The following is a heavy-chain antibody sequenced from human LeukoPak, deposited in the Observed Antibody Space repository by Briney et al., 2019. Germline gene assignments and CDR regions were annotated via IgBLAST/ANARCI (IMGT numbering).Heavy chain of an antibody. J-gene: IGHJ4*02. CDR3: ARMEYYYDSSGYYFDY. D-gene: IGHD3-22*01. CDR1: GFTFDDYG. V-gene: IGHV3-11*01. Sequence: GGSLRLSCAASGFTFDDYGMSWIRQAPGKGLEWVSYISSSGSTIYYADSVKGRFTISRDNAKNSLYLQMNSLRAEDTAVYYCARMEYYYDSSGYYFDYWGQGTLVTVSS. CDR2: ISSSGSTI.